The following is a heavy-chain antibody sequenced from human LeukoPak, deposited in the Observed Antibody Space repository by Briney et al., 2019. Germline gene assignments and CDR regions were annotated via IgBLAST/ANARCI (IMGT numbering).Heavy chain of an antibody. CDR1: VYTFTFYY. Sequence: ASVTVSFKSSVYTFTFYYMHWVRQAPGQGLEWMGWINPNSGGTNYAQKFQGRVTMTSDTSISTAYMELSRLRSDDTAVYYCARESDCSGGSCYSDYWGQGTLVTVSS. D-gene: IGHD2-15*01. J-gene: IGHJ4*02. CDR2: INPNSGGT. V-gene: IGHV1-2*02. CDR3: ARESDCSGGSCYSDY.